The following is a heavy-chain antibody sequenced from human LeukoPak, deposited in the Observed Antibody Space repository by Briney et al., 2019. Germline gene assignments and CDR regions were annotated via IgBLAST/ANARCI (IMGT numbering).Heavy chain of an antibody. D-gene: IGHD6-13*01. J-gene: IGHJ4*02. CDR2: INHSGST. Sequence: SETLSLTCAVYGGSFSGYDWSWIRQPPGKGLEWIGEINHSGSTDYNPSLKSRVTISVDTSKNQFSLKLSSVTAADTAVYYCARHARIAAAEYYFDYWGQGTLVTVSS. CDR1: GGSFSGYD. V-gene: IGHV4-34*01. CDR3: ARHARIAAAEYYFDY.